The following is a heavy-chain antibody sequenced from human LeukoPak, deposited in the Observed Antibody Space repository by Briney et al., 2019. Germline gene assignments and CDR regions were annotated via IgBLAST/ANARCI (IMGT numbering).Heavy chain of an antibody. Sequence: GGSLRLSCAASVFTFSSYCMRWVRQAQRKGREWVSAIGGRNGSTYYADSVKGRFTISRDNSKNTLYVQMNSLRAEDTAVYYCAKGHYYGSGSLDYWGQGTLVTVSS. CDR3: AKGHYYGSGSLDY. CDR2: IGGRNGST. CDR1: VFTFSSYC. J-gene: IGHJ4*02. V-gene: IGHV3-23*01. D-gene: IGHD3-10*01.